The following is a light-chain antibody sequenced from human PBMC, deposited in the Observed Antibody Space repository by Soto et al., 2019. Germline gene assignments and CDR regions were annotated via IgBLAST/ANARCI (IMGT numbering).Light chain of an antibody. Sequence: SLLTQPSPLSGSPGPSITLSCPGTSSDVGSYNLVSWYQQHPGKAPKLMIYEVSKRPSGVSNRFSGSKSGNTASLTISGLQAEDEADYYCCSYAGSSFYVFGTGTKVTVL. CDR3: CSYAGSSFYV. CDR2: EVS. J-gene: IGLJ1*01. V-gene: IGLV2-23*02. CDR1: SSDVGSYNL.